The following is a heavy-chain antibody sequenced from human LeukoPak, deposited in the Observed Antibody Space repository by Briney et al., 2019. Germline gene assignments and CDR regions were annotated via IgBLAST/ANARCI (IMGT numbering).Heavy chain of an antibody. D-gene: IGHD6-13*01. J-gene: IGHJ4*02. V-gene: IGHV3-48*03. CDR3: ARIETEGSSWYGVHYFDY. CDR2: ISSSGSTI. Sequence: GGSLRLSCAASGFTFSSYEMNWVRQAPGKGLEWVSYISSSGSTIYYADSVKGRFTISRDNAKNSLYLQMNSLRAEDTALYYCARIETEGSSWYGVHYFDYWGRGTQVTVSS. CDR1: GFTFSSYE.